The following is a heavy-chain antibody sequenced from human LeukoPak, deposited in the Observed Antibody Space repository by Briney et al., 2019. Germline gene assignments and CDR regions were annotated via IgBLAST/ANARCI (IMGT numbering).Heavy chain of an antibody. D-gene: IGHD4-17*01. J-gene: IGHJ6*03. Sequence: SETLSLTCAVYGGSFSGYYWSWIRQPPGKGLEWIGEINHGGSTNYNPSLKSRVTISVDTSKNQFSLKLSSVTAADTAVYYCARAPTVSYYYYYMDVWGKGATVTVSS. V-gene: IGHV4-34*01. CDR3: ARAPTVSYYYYYMDV. CDR2: INHGGST. CDR1: GGSFSGYY.